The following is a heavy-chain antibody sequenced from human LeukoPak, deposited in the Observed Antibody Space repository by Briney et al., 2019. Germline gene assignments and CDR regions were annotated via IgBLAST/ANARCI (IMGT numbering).Heavy chain of an antibody. V-gene: IGHV4-59*01. CDR3: AREYSSSWSRGYFDL. CDR1: GGSISSYY. D-gene: IGHD6-13*01. CDR2: IYYSGST. Sequence: PSQTLSLTCTVSGGSISSYYWSWIRQPPGKGLEWIGYIYYSGSTNYNPSLKSRVTISVDTSKNQFSLELSSVTAADTAVYYCAREYSSSWSRGYFDLWGRGTLVTVSS. J-gene: IGHJ2*01.